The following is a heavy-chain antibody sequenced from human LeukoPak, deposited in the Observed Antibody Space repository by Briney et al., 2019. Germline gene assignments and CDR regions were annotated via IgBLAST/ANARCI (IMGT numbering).Heavy chain of an antibody. Sequence: PGGSLRLSCAASGFTFSSYSMNWVRQAPGKGLEWLSYILHNSATIYYANSVKGRFTISKDKSKNTLYLQMNSLRTEDTAVYYCAKDLGYIADAFDIWGQGTMVTVSS. J-gene: IGHJ3*02. V-gene: IGHV3-48*01. CDR1: GFTFSSYS. CDR3: AKDLGYIADAFDI. D-gene: IGHD3-16*01. CDR2: ILHNSATI.